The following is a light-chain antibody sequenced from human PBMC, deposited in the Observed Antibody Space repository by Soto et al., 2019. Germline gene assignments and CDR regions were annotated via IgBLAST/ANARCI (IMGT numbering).Light chain of an antibody. CDR2: EVS. CDR3: LSYTSSGTYV. Sequence: QSALTQPASVSGSPGQSITISCTGTSSGVGNYKYVSWYQQHPGKAPKLIIYEVSNRPSGVSDRFSGSKSGNTASLTISGLQAEDETDYYCLSYTSSGTYVFGTGTKLTVL. J-gene: IGLJ1*01. V-gene: IGLV2-14*01. CDR1: SSGVGNYKY.